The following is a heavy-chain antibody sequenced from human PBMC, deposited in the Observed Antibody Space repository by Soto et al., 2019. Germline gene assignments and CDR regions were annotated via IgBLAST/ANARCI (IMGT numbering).Heavy chain of an antibody. D-gene: IGHD3-9*01. V-gene: IGHV4-38-2*01. CDR3: ARYDILTGYLFGLDY. Sequence: SETLSLTCAVSGYSISSGYYWGWIRQPPGKGPEWIGSIYHSGSTYYNPSLKSRVTISVDTSKNQFSLKLSSVTAADTAVYYCARYDILTGYLFGLDYWGQGTLVTVSS. CDR2: IYHSGST. J-gene: IGHJ4*02. CDR1: GYSISSGYY.